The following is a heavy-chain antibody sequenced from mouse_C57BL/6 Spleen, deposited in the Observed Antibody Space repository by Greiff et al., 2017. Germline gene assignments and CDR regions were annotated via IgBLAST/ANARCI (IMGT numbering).Heavy chain of an antibody. D-gene: IGHD2-10*02. J-gene: IGHJ2*01. Sequence: QVHVKQSGAELVRPGTSVKVSCKASGYAFTNYLIEWVKQRPGQGLEWIGVINPGSGGTNYNEKFKGKATLTADKSSSTAYMQLSSLTSEDSAVYFCARRGYGNSYYFDYWGQGTTLTVSS. CDR3: ARRGYGNSYYFDY. V-gene: IGHV1-54*01. CDR1: GYAFTNYL. CDR2: INPGSGGT.